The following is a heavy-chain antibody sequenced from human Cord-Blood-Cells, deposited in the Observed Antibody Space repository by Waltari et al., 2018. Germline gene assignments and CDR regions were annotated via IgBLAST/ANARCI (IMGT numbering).Heavy chain of an antibody. V-gene: IGHV1-3*01. CDR2: INAGNGNT. CDR1: GYTFTSYA. D-gene: IGHD6-6*01. Sequence: QVQLVQSGAEVKKPGASVTVSCKASGYTFTSYAMHWVRQAPGQRLEWMGWINAGNGNTKYSQKFQGRVTITRDTAASTAYMELSSLRSEDTAVYYCARARDEQLVPSYWGQGTLVTVSS. J-gene: IGHJ4*02. CDR3: ARARDEQLVPSY.